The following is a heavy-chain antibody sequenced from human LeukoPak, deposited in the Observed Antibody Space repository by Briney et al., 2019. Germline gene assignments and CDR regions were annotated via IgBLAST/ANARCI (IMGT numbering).Heavy chain of an antibody. J-gene: IGHJ2*01. CDR2: IYYSGST. D-gene: IGHD2-15*01. CDR1: RGSISGYY. CDR3: ATQVSGVVVAPYCYFDL. Sequence: PSETLSLTCAVSRGSISGYYWSSMRQPPGKGLEWIGYIYYSGSTNYNPSLKSRVTISVDTSKNQFSLKLSSVTAADTAVYYCATQVSGVVVAPYCYFDLWGRGTLVTVSS. V-gene: IGHV4-59*01.